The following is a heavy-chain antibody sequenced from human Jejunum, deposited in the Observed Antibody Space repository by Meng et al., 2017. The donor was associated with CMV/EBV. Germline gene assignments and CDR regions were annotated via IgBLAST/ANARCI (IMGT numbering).Heavy chain of an antibody. CDR3: AKTDIATTIVGYGMDV. Sequence: FNPYTMNWVRQATGKGLEWVSSISGSSYSIYYTDSVKGRFTVSRDNAKNSLNLQMNSLRAEDTAVYYCAKTDIATTIVGYGMDVWGQGTTVTVSS. CDR2: ISGSSYSI. V-gene: IGHV3-21*01. J-gene: IGHJ6*02. CDR1: FNPYT. D-gene: IGHD1-26*01.